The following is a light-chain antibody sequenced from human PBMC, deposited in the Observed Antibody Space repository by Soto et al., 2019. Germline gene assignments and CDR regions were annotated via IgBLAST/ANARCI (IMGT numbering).Light chain of an antibody. CDR1: SSDVQSSNL. V-gene: IGLV2-23*02. J-gene: IGLJ7*01. CDR2: DVN. Sequence: QSALTQPASVSGSPGQSITISCTGPSSDVQSSNLVSWYQHHPGKAPKLIIYDVNKRPSGVSDRFSGSKSGNTASLTISGLQVEDEADYYCCSYVSRTTSVIFGGGTQLTVL. CDR3: CSYVSRTTSVI.